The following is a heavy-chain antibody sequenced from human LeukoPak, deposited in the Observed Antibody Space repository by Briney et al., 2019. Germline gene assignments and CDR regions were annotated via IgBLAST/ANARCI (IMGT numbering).Heavy chain of an antibody. CDR2: IYYSGST. D-gene: IGHD3-10*01. V-gene: IGHV4-61*08. CDR3: ARVTYGSGSYYYYYYMDV. Sequence: PSQTLSLTCTVSGDSISSGDYYWSWIRQPPGTGLEWIGYIYYSGSTNYNPSLKSRVTISVDTSKNQFSLKLSSVTAADTAVYYCARVTYGSGSYYYYYYMDVWGKGTTVTISS. J-gene: IGHJ6*03. CDR1: GDSISSGDYY.